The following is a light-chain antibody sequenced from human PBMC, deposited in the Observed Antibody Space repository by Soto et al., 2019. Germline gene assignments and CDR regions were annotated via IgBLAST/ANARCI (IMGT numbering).Light chain of an antibody. CDR1: QSVSTTY. V-gene: IGKV3-20*01. CDR2: GAS. CDR3: QQYNSYSRT. Sequence: EIVLAHSPGTLSLTPEERATLSCRASQSVSTTYLAWYQQKPGQAPRLVIYGASNRATGIPDRFSGSGSGTEFTLTISSLQPDDVATYYCQQYNSYSRTFGQGTKVDI. J-gene: IGKJ1*01.